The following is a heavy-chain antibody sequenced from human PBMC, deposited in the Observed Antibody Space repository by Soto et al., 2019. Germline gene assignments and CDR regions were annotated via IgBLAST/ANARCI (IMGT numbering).Heavy chain of an antibody. CDR3: ARQDYSNSRRGMDV. CDR2: IYPSDSDI. CDR1: GYSFTSHW. D-gene: IGHD2-2*01. V-gene: IGHV5-51*01. Sequence: GESLKISCKTSGYSFTSHWITWVRQMPGKGLEWMGMIYPSDSDIRYRPSFQGQVTISVDKSISTAYLQLSSLKASDTATYYCARQDYSNSRRGMDVWGQGTTVTVSS. J-gene: IGHJ6*02.